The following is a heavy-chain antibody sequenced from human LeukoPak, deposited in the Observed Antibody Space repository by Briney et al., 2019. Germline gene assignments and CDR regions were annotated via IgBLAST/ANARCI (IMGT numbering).Heavy chain of an antibody. J-gene: IGHJ6*03. CDR3: ARVYSSRPYYYYYYMDV. CDR2: INHSGST. Sequence: SETLSLTCTVSGGSISSYYWSWIRQPPGKGLEWIGEINHSGSTNYNPSLKSRVTISVDTSKNQFSLKLSSVTAADTAVYYCARVYSSRPYYYYYYMDVWGKGTTVTVSS. D-gene: IGHD6-13*01. V-gene: IGHV4-34*01. CDR1: GGSISSYY.